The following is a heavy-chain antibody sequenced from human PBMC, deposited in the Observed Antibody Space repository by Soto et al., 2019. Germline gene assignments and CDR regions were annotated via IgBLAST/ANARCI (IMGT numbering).Heavy chain of an antibody. Sequence: QLQLQESGPGLVKPSETLSLTCTVSGGSISSSSYYWGWIRQPPGKGLEWIGSIYYSGSTYYNPSLKSRVTISVDTSKNQFSLKLSSVTAADTAVYYCASYCSGGSCYDYWGLGTLVTVSS. CDR1: GGSISSSSYY. J-gene: IGHJ4*02. CDR3: ASYCSGGSCYDY. V-gene: IGHV4-39*01. D-gene: IGHD2-15*01. CDR2: IYYSGST.